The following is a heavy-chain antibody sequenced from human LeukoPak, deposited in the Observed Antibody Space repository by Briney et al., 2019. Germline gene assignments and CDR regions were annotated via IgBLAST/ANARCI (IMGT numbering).Heavy chain of an antibody. J-gene: IGHJ4*02. CDR2: FYQSGTT. CDR1: GGSISSSSYS. D-gene: IGHD5-24*01. V-gene: IGHV4-30-2*01. CDR3: ARRRDGYNAFDY. Sequence: SETLSLTCTVSGGSISSSSYSWSWIRQPPGKGLEWIGYFYQSGTTSYNPSLKSRVTISVDRSKNQFSLRLSSVTAADTAVYFCARRRDGYNAFDYWGQGTLVTVSS.